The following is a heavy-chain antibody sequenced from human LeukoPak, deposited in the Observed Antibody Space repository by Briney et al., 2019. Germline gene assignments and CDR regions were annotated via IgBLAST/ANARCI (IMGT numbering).Heavy chain of an antibody. V-gene: IGHV4-59*08. CDR3: ARHSNYGSGSYYRYWFDP. D-gene: IGHD3-10*01. J-gene: IGHJ5*02. CDR2: IYYSGST. Sequence: PSETLSLTCTVSGGSISSYYWSWIRQPPGKGLEWIGYIYYSGSTNYNPSLKSRVTISVDTSKNQFSLKLSSETAADTAVYYCARHSNYGSGSYYRYWFDPWGQGTLVTVSS. CDR1: GGSISSYY.